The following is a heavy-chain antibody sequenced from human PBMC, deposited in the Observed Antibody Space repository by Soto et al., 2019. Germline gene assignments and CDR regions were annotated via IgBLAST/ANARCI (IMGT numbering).Heavy chain of an antibody. CDR1: GFTFSSYG. CDR3: ARVLRYFDWDYAFDI. V-gene: IGHV3-33*01. Sequence: PGGSLRLSCAASGFTFSSYGMHWVRQAPGKGLEWVAIIWYDGSNKYYADSVKGRFTISRDNSKNTLYLQMNSLRAEDTAVYYCARVLRYFDWDYAFDIWGQGTMVTVSS. J-gene: IGHJ3*02. CDR2: IWYDGSNK. D-gene: IGHD3-9*01.